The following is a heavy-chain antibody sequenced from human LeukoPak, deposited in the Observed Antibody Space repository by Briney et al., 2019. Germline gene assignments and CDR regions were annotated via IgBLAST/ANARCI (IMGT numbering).Heavy chain of an antibody. Sequence: PGGSLRLSCAASGFTFSSYSMNWVRQGPGKGLEWVSSISSSSSYIYYADSVKGRFTISRDNAKNSLYLQMNSLRAEDTAVYYCARDLDSSSSNDWFDPWGQGTLVTVSS. D-gene: IGHD6-6*01. J-gene: IGHJ5*02. V-gene: IGHV3-21*01. CDR1: GFTFSSYS. CDR3: ARDLDSSSSNDWFDP. CDR2: ISSSSSYI.